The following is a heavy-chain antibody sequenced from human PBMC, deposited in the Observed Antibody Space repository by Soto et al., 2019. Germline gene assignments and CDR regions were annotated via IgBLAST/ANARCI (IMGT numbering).Heavy chain of an antibody. D-gene: IGHD3-22*01. Sequence: PSETLSLTCAVYGGSFSGYYWSWIRQPPGKGLEWIGEINHSGSTNYNPSLKSRVTISVDTSKNQFSLKLSSVTAADTAVYYCARGIYLGASGYYLDFWGQGTLVT. CDR3: ARGIYLGASGYYLDF. J-gene: IGHJ4*02. CDR1: GGSFSGYY. V-gene: IGHV4-34*01. CDR2: INHSGST.